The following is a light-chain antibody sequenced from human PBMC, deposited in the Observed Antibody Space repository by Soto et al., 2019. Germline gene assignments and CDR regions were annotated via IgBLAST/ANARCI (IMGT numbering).Light chain of an antibody. J-gene: IGLJ3*02. CDR3: SSYTSSSTHWV. V-gene: IGLV2-14*01. CDR2: EVS. CDR1: SSDVGGYNY. Sequence: QSALTQPASVSGSTGQSITISCTGTSSDVGGYNYVSWYQQQPGKAPKLVIYEVSNRPSGVSNRFSGSKSGNTASLTISGLQAEDEADYYCSSYTSSSTHWVFGGGTKLTVL.